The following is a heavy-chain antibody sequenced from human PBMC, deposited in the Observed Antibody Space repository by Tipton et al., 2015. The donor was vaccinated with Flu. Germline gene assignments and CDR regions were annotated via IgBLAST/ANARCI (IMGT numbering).Heavy chain of an antibody. CDR3: AMEGPVQLERVTPYYFYMAV. Sequence: QLVQSGAEVKKPGASVKLACKASGYTFSSHIITWVRQAPGQGLEWMGGIIPEFGAVNYAQTFEGRLTITADESTNTAHMELSGLRAGDTAVYFCAMEGPVQLERVTPYYFYMAVWGQGTTVTVSS. CDR1: GYTFSSHI. J-gene: IGHJ6*03. V-gene: IGHV1-69*13. CDR2: IIPEFGAV. D-gene: IGHD1-1*01.